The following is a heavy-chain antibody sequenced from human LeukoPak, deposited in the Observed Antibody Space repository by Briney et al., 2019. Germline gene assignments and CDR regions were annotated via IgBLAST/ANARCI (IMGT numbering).Heavy chain of an antibody. CDR1: GDSVSSKSTA. V-gene: IGHV6-1*01. D-gene: IGHD1-26*01. CDR2: TYYRSKWNN. CDR3: ARGLLGPTGLDY. Sequence: SQTLSLTCAISGDSVSSKSTAWNWIRQSPSRGLKWLGRTYYRSKWNNDYAVSVKSRITINPDTSKNQFSLQLNSVTPEDTAVYYCARGLLGPTGLDYWGQGTLVTVSS. J-gene: IGHJ4*02.